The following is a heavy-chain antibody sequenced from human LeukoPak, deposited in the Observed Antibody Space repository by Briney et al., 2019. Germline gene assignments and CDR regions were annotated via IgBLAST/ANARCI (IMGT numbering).Heavy chain of an antibody. Sequence: GGSLRLSCAASGFTFSTYGMHWVRQAPGKGLEWVAIIWYDGTYKYYADSVKGRFTISRDNSKNTLYLQMNSLRAEDTAVYYCAKDFSYYERRGSGPDYWGQGNLVTVSS. D-gene: IGHD3-22*01. CDR3: AKDFSYYERRGSGPDY. CDR2: IWYDGTYK. CDR1: GFTFSTYG. J-gene: IGHJ4*02. V-gene: IGHV3-33*06.